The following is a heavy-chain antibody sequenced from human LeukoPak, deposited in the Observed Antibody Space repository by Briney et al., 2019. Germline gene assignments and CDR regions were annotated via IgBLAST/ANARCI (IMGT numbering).Heavy chain of an antibody. CDR2: IYYTET. J-gene: IGHJ4*02. Sequence: SETLSLTCTVSGGSVSDYYWSWIRQSPGKGLEWIGYIYYTETSCNPSLKSRVTISADTSKNQFSLKLYSVTAADTAVYYCATRKLGNDYWGQGTLVTVSS. CDR1: GGSVSDYY. V-gene: IGHV4-59*02. D-gene: IGHD7-27*01. CDR3: ATRKLGNDY.